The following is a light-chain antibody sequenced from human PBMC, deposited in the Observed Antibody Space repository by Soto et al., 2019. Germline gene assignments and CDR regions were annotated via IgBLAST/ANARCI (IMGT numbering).Light chain of an antibody. V-gene: IGKV3-15*01. CDR3: HQRQSWPRT. CDR2: RTS. CDR1: QSVSSN. Sequence: DIVVTQSPDSLAVSLGERATLSCRASQSVSSNLAWYQQKPGQAPRLLMFRTSSRATGFPARFSGSGSGTDFTLTISDVQPEDFALYYCHQRQSWPRTFGQGTKVDFK. J-gene: IGKJ1*01.